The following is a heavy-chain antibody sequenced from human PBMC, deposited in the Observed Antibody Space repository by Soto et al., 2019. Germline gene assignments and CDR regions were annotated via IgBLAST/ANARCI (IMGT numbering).Heavy chain of an antibody. V-gene: IGHV3-7*01. D-gene: IGHD5-12*01. CDR3: ARHGYNYLTLEY. CDR2: IKGDGSER. Sequence: EVPLVESGGGLVQPGGSLRLSCAASGFTFNTYWMNWVRQAPGKGLEWVANIKGDGSERYYVDSVKGRFTISRDNAKDSLYLQMNSLRAEDSAVYYCARHGYNYLTLEYWGQGILVIVSS. J-gene: IGHJ4*02. CDR1: GFTFNTYW.